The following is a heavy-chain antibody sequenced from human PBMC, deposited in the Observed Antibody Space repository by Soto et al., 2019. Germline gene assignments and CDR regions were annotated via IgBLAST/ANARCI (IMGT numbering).Heavy chain of an antibody. Sequence: PGESLKISCNGSQYRFNSYWICWVRQRPWKGLEWIGMIYPGDSDTTYSPSFEGQVTMSVDKSISTAYLEWNSLKASDSATYYCARQGSNGAYVYYPMDVWGQGTTVTVSS. V-gene: IGHV5-51*01. J-gene: IGHJ6*02. CDR3: ARQGSNGAYVYYPMDV. CDR1: QYRFNSYW. D-gene: IGHD3-16*01. CDR2: IYPGDSDT.